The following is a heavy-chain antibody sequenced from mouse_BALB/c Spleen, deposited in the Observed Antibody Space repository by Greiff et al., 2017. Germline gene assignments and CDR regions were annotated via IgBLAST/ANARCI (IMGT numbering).Heavy chain of an antibody. J-gene: IGHJ3*01. CDR2: ISSGGSYT. CDR1: GFTFSSYA. D-gene: IGHD2-4*01. V-gene: IGHV5-9-3*01. Sequence: EVQLVESGGGLVKPGGSLKLSCAASGFTFSSYAMSWVRQTPEKRLEWVATISSGGSYTYYPDSVKGRFTISRDNAKNTLYLQMSSLRSEDTAMYYCASRGLRRAWFAYWGQGTLVTVSA. CDR3: ASRGLRRAWFAY.